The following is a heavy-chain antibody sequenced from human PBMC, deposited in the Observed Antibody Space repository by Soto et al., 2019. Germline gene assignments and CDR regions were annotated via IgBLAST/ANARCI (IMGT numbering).Heavy chain of an antibody. CDR3: ATNLFTFGGVDY. Sequence: GASVKVSCKVSGYTLTELSMHWVRQAPGKGLEWMGGFDPEDGETIYAQKCQGRVTMTEDTSTDTAYMELSSLRSEDTAVYYCATNLFTFGGVDYWGQGTLVTVSS. CDR1: GYTLTELS. CDR2: FDPEDGET. J-gene: IGHJ4*02. V-gene: IGHV1-24*01. D-gene: IGHD3-16*01.